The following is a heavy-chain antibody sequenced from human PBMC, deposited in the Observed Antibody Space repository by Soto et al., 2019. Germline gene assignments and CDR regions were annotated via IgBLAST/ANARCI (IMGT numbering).Heavy chain of an antibody. V-gene: IGHV6-1*01. J-gene: IGHJ3*01. CDR2: TYYRSKWFH. D-gene: IGHD3-10*01. CDR1: GDSVSNNSTA. Sequence: PSQTLSLTCAISGDSVSNNSTAWNWIRQSPSRGLEWLGRTYYRSKWFHDYAASVKSRITINPDTSKNQFSLELNSMTPEDTAVYYCARGNALDVWGQGTVVTVSS. CDR3: ARGNALDV.